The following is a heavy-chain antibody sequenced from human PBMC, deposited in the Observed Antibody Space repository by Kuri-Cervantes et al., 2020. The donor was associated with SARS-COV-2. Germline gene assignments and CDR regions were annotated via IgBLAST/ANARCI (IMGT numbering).Heavy chain of an antibody. J-gene: IGHJ4*02. Sequence: SVKVSCKASGYTSTSYGISWVRQAPGQGLEWMGGIIPIFGIANYAQKFQGRVTITADKSTSTAYMELSSLRSEDTAVYYCAREGYSYGLDFDYWGQGTPVTGSS. V-gene: IGHV1-69*10. CDR2: IIPIFGIA. CDR1: GYTSTSYG. CDR3: AREGYSYGLDFDY. D-gene: IGHD5-18*01.